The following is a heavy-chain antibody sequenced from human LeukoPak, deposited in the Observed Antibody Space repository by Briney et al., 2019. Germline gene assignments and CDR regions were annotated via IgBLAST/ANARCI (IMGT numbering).Heavy chain of an antibody. CDR2: ISAYNGNT. J-gene: IGHJ4*02. V-gene: IGHV1-18*01. Sequence: ASVKVSCKASGYTFTSYGISWVRQAPGQGLEWMGWISAYNGNTNYAQKLQGRVTMTTDTSTSTAYMELRSLRSDGTAVYYCARGYTAMAFYYFDYWGQGTLVTVSS. CDR3: ARGYTAMAFYYFDY. D-gene: IGHD5-18*01. CDR1: GYTFTSYG.